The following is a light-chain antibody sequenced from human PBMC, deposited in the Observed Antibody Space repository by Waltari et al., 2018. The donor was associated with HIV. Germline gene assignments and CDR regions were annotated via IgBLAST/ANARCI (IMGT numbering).Light chain of an antibody. J-gene: IGLJ2*01. CDR2: EVS. CDR1: SSDVGSYNL. Sequence: SALTQPASVSGSPGQSITISCTGTSSDVGSYNLFSWYQQHPGKAPKLMIYEVSKRPSGVSNRFSGSKSGNTASLTISGLQAEDEADYYCCSYAGSSTLVFGGGTKLTVL. V-gene: IGLV2-23*02. CDR3: CSYAGSSTLV.